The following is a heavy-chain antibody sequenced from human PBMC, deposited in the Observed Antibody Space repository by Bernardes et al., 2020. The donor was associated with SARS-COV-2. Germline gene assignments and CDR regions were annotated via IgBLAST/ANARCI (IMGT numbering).Heavy chain of an antibody. D-gene: IGHD4-17*01. CDR3: ARGGRGDNGPLDA. CDR1: GGSFSGYY. CDR2: INHSGST. Sequence: SETLSLTCGVYGGSFSGYYWSWIRQPAGKGLEWIGEINHSGSTKYNPSLKSRVTISVDTSKIQFSLKLNSVTAADTAVYYCARGGRGDNGPLDAWGQGTLITVSS. V-gene: IGHV4-34*01. J-gene: IGHJ5*02.